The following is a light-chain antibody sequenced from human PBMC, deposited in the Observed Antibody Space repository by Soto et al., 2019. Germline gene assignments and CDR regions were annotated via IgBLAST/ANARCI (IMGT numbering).Light chain of an antibody. CDR1: SSDIGLYNY. V-gene: IGLV2-8*01. Sequence: QSALTQPPSASGSPGQSVTISCAGTSSDIGLYNYVSWYQHHPGKAPRLIIYEVSKRPSGVPDRFSGSKSGNTASLTVSGIQAEDEADYYCSSYAGDLNFDVFGGGTKVTVL. CDR3: SSYAGDLNFDV. CDR2: EVS. J-gene: IGLJ3*02.